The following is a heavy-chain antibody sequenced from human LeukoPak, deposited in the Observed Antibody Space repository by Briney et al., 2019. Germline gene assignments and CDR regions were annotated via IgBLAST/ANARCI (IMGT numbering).Heavy chain of an antibody. CDR1: GGSISSHY. J-gene: IGHJ4*02. D-gene: IGHD3-10*01. CDR2: IYYSGST. Sequence: SETLSLTCTASGGSISSHYWSWIRQPPGKGLEWIGYIYYSGSTNYNPSLKSRVTISVDTSKNQFSLKLSSVTAADTAVYYCARGSYYYGSGSYAFDYWGQGTLVTVSS. CDR3: ARGSYYYGSGSYAFDY. V-gene: IGHV4-59*11.